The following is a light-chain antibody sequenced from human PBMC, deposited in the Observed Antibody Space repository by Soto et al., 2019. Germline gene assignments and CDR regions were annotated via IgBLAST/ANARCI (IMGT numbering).Light chain of an antibody. CDR3: LQHNTCPLT. Sequence: DIQMTQSPSSLSASVGDRVTITCRASQGIRNALGWYQQKPGKAPKLLIYTASNLESGIPSRFSGSGSGTEFTLTISSLQPEDFATYYCLQHNTCPLTFGGGTKVEIK. CDR1: QGIRNA. CDR2: TAS. V-gene: IGKV1-17*01. J-gene: IGKJ4*01.